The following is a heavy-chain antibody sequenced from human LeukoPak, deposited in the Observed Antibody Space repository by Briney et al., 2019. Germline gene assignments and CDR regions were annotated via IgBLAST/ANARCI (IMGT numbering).Heavy chain of an antibody. CDR3: AKAGQGGEDYYYMDV. CDR1: GFTFSIYS. Sequence: GGSLRLSCAASGFTFSIYSLTWVRQAPGKGLEWVSAISGSGGSTYYADSVKGRFTISRDNSKNTLYLQMNSLRAEDTAVYYCAKAGQGGEDYYYMDVWGKGTTVTVSS. CDR2: ISGSGGST. J-gene: IGHJ6*03. D-gene: IGHD2-21*01. V-gene: IGHV3-23*01.